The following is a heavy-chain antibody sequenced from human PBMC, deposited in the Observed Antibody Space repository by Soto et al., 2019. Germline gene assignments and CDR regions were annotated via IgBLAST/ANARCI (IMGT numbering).Heavy chain of an antibody. V-gene: IGHV3-23*01. J-gene: IGHJ4*02. Sequence: EVQLLESGGVLVQPGGSLRLSCAASGFTFSSYAMRWVRQAPGKGLEWVSAISGSGGSTYYADSVKGRFTISGDNSKNTLYLRMNSLRAEDTAIYCCAKPNHDSSGYYGYWGQGTLVTVSA. D-gene: IGHD3-22*01. CDR3: AKPNHDSSGYYGY. CDR2: ISGSGGST. CDR1: GFTFSSYA.